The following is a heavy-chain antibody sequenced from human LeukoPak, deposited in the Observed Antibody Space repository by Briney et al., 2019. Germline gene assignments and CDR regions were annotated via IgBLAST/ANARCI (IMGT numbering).Heavy chain of an antibody. CDR3: AKSSVGQWLIYYFDY. D-gene: IGHD3-22*01. CDR2: ISANGGST. J-gene: IGHJ4*02. CDR1: GFTFSNYA. V-gene: IGHV3-23*01. Sequence: GGSLRLSCAASGFTFSNYAMSWVRQAPGKGLEWVSAISANGGSTYHADSVKGRFTISRDNSKNTLYLQMNSLRAEDTAVYYCAKSSVGQWLIYYFDYWGQGTLVTVSS.